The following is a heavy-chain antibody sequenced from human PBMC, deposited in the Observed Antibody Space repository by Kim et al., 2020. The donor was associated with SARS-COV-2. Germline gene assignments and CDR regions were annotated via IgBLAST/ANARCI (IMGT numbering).Heavy chain of an antibody. CDR2: INHSGST. D-gene: IGHD3-22*01. CDR1: GGSFSGYY. Sequence: SETLSLTCAVYGGSFSGYYWSCIRQPPGKGLEWIGEINHSGSTNYNPSLKSRVTISVDTSKNQFSLKLSSVTAADTAVYYCARGRAFSITMIVVAKGYFDYWGQGTLVTVSS. CDR3: ARGRAFSITMIVVAKGYFDY. J-gene: IGHJ4*02. V-gene: IGHV4-34*01.